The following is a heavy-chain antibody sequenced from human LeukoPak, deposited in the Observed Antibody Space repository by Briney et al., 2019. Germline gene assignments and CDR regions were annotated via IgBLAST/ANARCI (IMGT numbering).Heavy chain of an antibody. CDR2: VNPNSGDT. CDR3: ARDRTSGYNWFDP. CDR1: GYTFTGYY. V-gene: IGHV1-2*02. D-gene: IGHD3-22*01. Sequence: ASVKVSCKASGYTFTGYYMHWVRQAPGQGLEWMGWVNPNSGDTNYAQKFQGRVTMTRDTSISTAYMELSRLTSDDTAMYYCARDRTSGYNWFDPWGQGTLVTVSS. J-gene: IGHJ5*02.